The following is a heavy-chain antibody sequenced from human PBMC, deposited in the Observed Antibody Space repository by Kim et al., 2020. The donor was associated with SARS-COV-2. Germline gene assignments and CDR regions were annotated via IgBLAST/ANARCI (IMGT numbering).Heavy chain of an antibody. CDR1: GFTFSSYS. D-gene: IGHD1-26*01. CDR3: ARGSGATTPFDY. Sequence: LSLTCAASGFTFSSYSMNWVRQAPGKGLEWVSSISSSSSYIYYADSVKGRFTISRDNAKNSLYLQMNSLRAEDTAVYYCARGSGATTPFDYWGQGTLVTVSS. CDR2: ISSSSSYI. J-gene: IGHJ4*02. V-gene: IGHV3-21*01.